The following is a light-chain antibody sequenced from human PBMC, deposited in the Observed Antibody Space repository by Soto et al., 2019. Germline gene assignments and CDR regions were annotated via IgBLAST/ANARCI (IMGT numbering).Light chain of an antibody. V-gene: IGLV2-14*01. CDR2: DVS. J-gene: IGLJ2*01. CDR3: SSYTSSSTVV. CDR1: SSDVGGYNY. Sequence: QSALTQPASVSGSPGQSITISCTGTSSDVGGYNYVSWYQQHPGKAPKLMIYDVSNRPSGVSNRFSGSKSGNTASLTISGLQAEDVADYYCSSYTSSSTVVFGGGTQQTVL.